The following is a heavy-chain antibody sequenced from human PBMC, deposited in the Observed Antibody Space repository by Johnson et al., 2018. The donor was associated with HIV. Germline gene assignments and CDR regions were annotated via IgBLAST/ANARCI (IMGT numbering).Heavy chain of an antibody. CDR2: ISYDGNNK. V-gene: IGHV3-30*04. CDR1: GFTFSSYA. Sequence: QMLLVESGGGVVQPGRSLRLSCAASGFTFSSYAMHWVRQAPGKGLEWVAIISYDGNNKYYTDSVKGRFTISRDNSKNTLYLQMNSLRAEDTAVYFCATVWRNEGRHSFDTWGQGTVVTISS. J-gene: IGHJ3*02. D-gene: IGHD1-1*01. CDR3: ATVWRNEGRHSFDT.